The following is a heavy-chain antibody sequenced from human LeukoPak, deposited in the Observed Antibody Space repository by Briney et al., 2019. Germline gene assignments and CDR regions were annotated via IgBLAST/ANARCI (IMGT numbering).Heavy chain of an antibody. Sequence: GGSLRLSCAVSGFTFSSYWMSWVRQAPGKGLEWVANIKQDGSEKYYVDSVKGRFTISRDNAKNSLYLQMNSLRAEDTAVYYCAREYGDYVFDYWGQGTLVTVSS. V-gene: IGHV3-7*01. D-gene: IGHD4-17*01. CDR1: GFTFSSYW. CDR2: IKQDGSEK. J-gene: IGHJ4*02. CDR3: AREYGDYVFDY.